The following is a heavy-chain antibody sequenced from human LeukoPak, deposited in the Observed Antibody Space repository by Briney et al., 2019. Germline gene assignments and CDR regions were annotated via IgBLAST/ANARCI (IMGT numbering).Heavy chain of an antibody. J-gene: IGHJ4*02. CDR1: DYTFTSYG. V-gene: IGHV1-18*01. Sequence: GASVKVSCKASDYTFTSYGISWVRQAPGQGLEWMGWISAYNGNTNYAQRLQGRVTMTTDTSTSTAYMELRSLRSDDTAVYYCARKDYGDFRYDYWGQGTLVTVSS. CDR2: ISAYNGNT. CDR3: ARKDYGDFRYDY. D-gene: IGHD4-17*01.